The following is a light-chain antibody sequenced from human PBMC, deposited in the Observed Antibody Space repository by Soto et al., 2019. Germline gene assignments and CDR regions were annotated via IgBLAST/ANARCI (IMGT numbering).Light chain of an antibody. CDR3: QQSSNWPLT. J-gene: IGKJ3*01. CDR1: QSVNNY. CDR2: DAS. V-gene: IGKV3-11*01. Sequence: EIVLTQSPAMLSLSPGERASLSCRASQSVNNYLAWYQQKPGQAPRLLVYDASHRATGIPARFSGSGSGTDFTLTISSLEPEDFAVYYCQQSSNWPLTLGPGTKVDIK.